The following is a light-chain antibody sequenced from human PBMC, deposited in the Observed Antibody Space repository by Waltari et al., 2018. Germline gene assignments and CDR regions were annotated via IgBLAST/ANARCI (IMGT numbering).Light chain of an antibody. V-gene: IGKV1-5*03. CDR3: QEYDSLPVT. Sequence: DIQMTQSPSSLSASVGDRVTITCRDSQSVKNNLTWYQQAPGKAPKVLIHKASRLESGAPSMFSGSGYGTEFTLTISSLQPDDFATYYCQEYDSLPVTFGGGTKVEI. CDR2: KAS. J-gene: IGKJ4*01. CDR1: QSVKNN.